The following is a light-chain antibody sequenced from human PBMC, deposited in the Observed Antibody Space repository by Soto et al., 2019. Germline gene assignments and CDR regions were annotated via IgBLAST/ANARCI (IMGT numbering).Light chain of an antibody. Sequence: QSALTQPASVSGSPGQSIAISCTGTSSDVGAYNYVSWYLQYPGKAPKLVIFDVSFRPSGVSNRFSGSKSGNTASLTISGLQAEDEADYYCKSFTTSDTYVLGTATKVTVL. CDR2: DVS. J-gene: IGLJ1*01. CDR1: SSDVGAYNY. CDR3: KSFTTSDTYV. V-gene: IGLV2-14*01.